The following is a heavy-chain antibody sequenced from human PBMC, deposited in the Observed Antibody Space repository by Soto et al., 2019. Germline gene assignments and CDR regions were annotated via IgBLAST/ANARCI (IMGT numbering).Heavy chain of an antibody. V-gene: IGHV5-51*01. CDR2: IYLGDSNT. J-gene: IGHJ4*02. D-gene: IGHD2-2*02. Sequence: GESLKISCKGSGYSLTSYWIGWMRQTPGKGLEWMGMIYLGDSNTRYSPSFQGQVTISADKSITTAYLQWSSLKASDTAMYYCARQSYCSSTSCYTVDSWGQGTLVTVSS. CDR1: GYSLTSYW. CDR3: ARQSYCSSTSCYTVDS.